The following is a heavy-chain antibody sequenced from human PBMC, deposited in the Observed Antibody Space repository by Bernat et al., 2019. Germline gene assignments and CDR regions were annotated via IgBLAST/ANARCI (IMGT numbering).Heavy chain of an antibody. CDR1: GGSISSSNYY. V-gene: IGHV4-39*01. CDR2: IYYSGTT. CDR3: RTHSRVDWFDP. D-gene: IGHD3-3*01. Sequence: LGVRGSGPGLVKPGETLSLTCTVSGGSISSSNYYWAWIRQPPGKGLEWIGTIYYSGTTYYNPSLKSRVTISVDTSKNQFSLKLSSVTAADTADGARRTHSRVDWFDPWAQGTVVTVSS. J-gene: IGHJ5*02.